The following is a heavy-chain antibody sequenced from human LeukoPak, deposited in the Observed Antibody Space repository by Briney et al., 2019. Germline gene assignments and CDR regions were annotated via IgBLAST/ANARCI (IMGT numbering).Heavy chain of an antibody. CDR2: IYHSGST. J-gene: IGHJ3*02. Sequence: SETLSLTCAVSGYSISSGYYWGWIRQPPGKGLEWIGCIYHSGSTYYNPSLKSRVTISVDTSKNQFSLKLSSVTAADTAVYYCAGVVVPAAIWYAFDIWGQGTMVTVSS. D-gene: IGHD2-2*01. V-gene: IGHV4-38-2*01. CDR3: AGVVVPAAIWYAFDI. CDR1: GYSISSGYY.